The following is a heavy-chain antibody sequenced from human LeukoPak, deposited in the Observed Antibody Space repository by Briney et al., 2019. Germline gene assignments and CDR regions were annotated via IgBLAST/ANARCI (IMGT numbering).Heavy chain of an antibody. D-gene: IGHD6-19*01. J-gene: IGHJ4*02. Sequence: GASVKVSCKASGGTFSSYAISWVRQAPGQGLEWMGGIIPIFGTANYAQKFQGRVTITADESTSTAYMELGSPRSEDTAVYYCARVGSSGGRSWNYWGQGTLVTVSS. V-gene: IGHV1-69*13. CDR3: ARVGSSGGRSWNY. CDR1: GGTFSSYA. CDR2: IIPIFGTA.